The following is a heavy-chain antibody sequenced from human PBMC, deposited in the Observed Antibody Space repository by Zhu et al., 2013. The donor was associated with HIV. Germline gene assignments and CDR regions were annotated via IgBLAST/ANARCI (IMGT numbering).Heavy chain of an antibody. V-gene: IGHV1-2*02. J-gene: IGHJ1*01. Sequence: QVQLVQSGAEVKMPGASVKVSCEASGYTFTGYYIHWVRQAPGQGLEWMGWINPNSGDTNYVQKFQGRVTMTRDTSISTAYVELSRLRADDTAVYYCARSRIVGTTIGGFWGQGCPGHRLL. CDR2: INPNSGDT. D-gene: IGHD1-26*01. CDR1: GYTFTGYY. CDR3: ARSRIVGTTIGGF.